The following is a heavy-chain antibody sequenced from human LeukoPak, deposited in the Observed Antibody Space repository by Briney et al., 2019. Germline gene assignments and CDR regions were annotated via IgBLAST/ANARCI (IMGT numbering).Heavy chain of an antibody. Sequence: PGGSLRPSCAVSGFTFSSYDMNWVRQAPGKGLEWVSSISSSSNYIHCADSVKGRFTISRDNAKNSLYLQMSSLRAEDTAVYFCARGTLGAWGWWGQGTLVTVSA. V-gene: IGHV3-21*01. CDR1: GFTFSSYD. J-gene: IGHJ4*02. CDR2: ISSSSNYI. D-gene: IGHD6-19*01. CDR3: ARGTLGAWGW.